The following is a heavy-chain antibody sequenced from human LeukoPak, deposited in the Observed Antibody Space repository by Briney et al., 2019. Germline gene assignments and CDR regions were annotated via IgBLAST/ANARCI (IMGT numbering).Heavy chain of an antibody. J-gene: IGHJ3*02. CDR3: TRGHSGISVYAFDI. D-gene: IGHD5-12*01. Sequence: GGSLRLSCAASRFTFSDAWMSWVRQAPGKGLEWVGRIKSKTDGGTTDYAAPVKGRFTISRDDSKNTLYLQMNSLKTEDTAVYHCTRGHSGISVYAFDIWGLGTMVTVSS. CDR2: IKSKTDGGTT. V-gene: IGHV3-15*01. CDR1: RFTFSDAW.